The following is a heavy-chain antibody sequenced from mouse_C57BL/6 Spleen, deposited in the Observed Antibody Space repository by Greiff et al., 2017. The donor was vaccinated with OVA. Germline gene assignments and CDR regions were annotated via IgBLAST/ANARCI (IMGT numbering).Heavy chain of an antibody. D-gene: IGHD1-1*01. Sequence: EVQLQQSGAELVRPGASVKLSCTASGFNIKDDYMHWVKQRPEQGLEWIGWIDPENGDTEYASKFQGKATITADTSSNTAYLQLSSLTSEDTAVYYCTTKTTLEGFAYWGQGTLVTVSA. CDR1: GFNIKDDY. CDR2: IDPENGDT. CDR3: TTKTTLEGFAY. V-gene: IGHV14-4*01. J-gene: IGHJ3*01.